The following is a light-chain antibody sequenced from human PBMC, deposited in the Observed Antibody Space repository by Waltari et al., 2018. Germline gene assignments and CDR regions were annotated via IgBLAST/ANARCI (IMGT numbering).Light chain of an antibody. V-gene: IGKV3-20*01. CDR3: QQYDGSVVT. CDR2: GAS. Sequence: AGQTMNGRWLTWYHQKPGQAPRVLIYGASSRATGIPDRFSGSGSGTDYTLTISRLEPEDSAVYYCQQYDGSVVTFGGGTKVEIK. CDR1: QTMNGRW. J-gene: IGKJ4*01.